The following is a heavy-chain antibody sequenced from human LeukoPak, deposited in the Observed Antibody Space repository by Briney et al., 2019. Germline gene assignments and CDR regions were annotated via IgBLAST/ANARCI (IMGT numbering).Heavy chain of an antibody. V-gene: IGHV3-30-3*01. J-gene: IGHJ4*02. Sequence: PGRSLRLSCAASGFTFSSNAIHWVRQAPGKGLEWVAEISYDGGNTYYADSVKGRFTISRDNSKNTLYLQMNSLRAEDTAVYYCAKEGTGIHFDYRGQGTLVTVSS. CDR3: AKEGTGIHFDY. CDR1: GFTFSSNA. CDR2: ISYDGGNT. D-gene: IGHD1-1*01.